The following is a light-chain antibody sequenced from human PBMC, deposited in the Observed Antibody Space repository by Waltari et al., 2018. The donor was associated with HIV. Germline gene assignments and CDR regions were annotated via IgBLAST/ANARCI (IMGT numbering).Light chain of an antibody. CDR1: SSNVGGDDL. Sequence: QSALTQPASASGSPGQSITCSCTETSSNVGGDDLVSWYQQHPGEAPQLIIYEVTKRPSGVANRLAGTKSGNSASLTTSGLQAEDEADYYCCSCPRSGIRYVFGTGTKVTVL. CDR3: CSCPRSGIRYV. CDR2: EVT. V-gene: IGLV2-23*02. J-gene: IGLJ1*01.